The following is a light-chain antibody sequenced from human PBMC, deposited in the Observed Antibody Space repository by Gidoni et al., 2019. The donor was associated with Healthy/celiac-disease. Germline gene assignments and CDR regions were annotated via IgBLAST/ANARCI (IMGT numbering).Light chain of an antibody. J-gene: IGKJ1*01. V-gene: IGKV4-1*01. CDR1: QSVLYSSNNKNY. CDR3: QQYYSTPPVT. CDR2: WAS. Sequence: DIVMRQSPHYLAVHLGERATIHCKSSQSVLYSSNNKNYLAWYQQKPGQPPKLLIYWASTRESGVPDRFSGSGSGTDFTLTISSLQAEDVAVYYCQQYYSTPPVTFGQGTKVEIK.